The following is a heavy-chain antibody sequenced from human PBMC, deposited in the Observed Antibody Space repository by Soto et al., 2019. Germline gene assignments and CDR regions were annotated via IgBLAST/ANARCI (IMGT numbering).Heavy chain of an antibody. CDR3: ARDKSFAFDI. CDR1: GFTFSSYS. Sequence: GGSLRFSCAASGFTFSSYSMNWVRQAPGKGLEWVSYIGISPGTIYYTDSVKGRFTISRDNAKNSLYLQMNSLRAEDTAVYYCARDKSFAFDIWGQGTVVTVSS. J-gene: IGHJ3*02. D-gene: IGHD3-10*01. V-gene: IGHV3-48*01. CDR2: IGISPGTI.